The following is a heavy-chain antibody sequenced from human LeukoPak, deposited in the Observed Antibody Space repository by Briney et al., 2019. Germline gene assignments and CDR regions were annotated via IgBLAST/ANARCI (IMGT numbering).Heavy chain of an antibody. J-gene: IGHJ5*02. CDR3: ARGPKYSSSWYDGNWFDP. V-gene: IGHV4-34*01. Sequence: SETLSLTCAVYGGSFSGNYWSWIRQPPGKGLEWIGEINHSGRSNYSLSLKSRVTISVDTSKNQFSLKLSSVTAADTAVYYCARGPKYSSSWYDGNWFDPWGQGTLVTVSS. CDR2: INHSGRS. CDR1: GGSFSGNY. D-gene: IGHD6-13*01.